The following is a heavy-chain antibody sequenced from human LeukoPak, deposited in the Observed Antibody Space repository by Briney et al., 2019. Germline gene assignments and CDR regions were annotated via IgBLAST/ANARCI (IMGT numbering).Heavy chain of an antibody. J-gene: IGHJ4*02. CDR1: GYSISSGYY. V-gene: IGHV4-38-2*01. CDR3: AAGIPYNWNDGIFDY. CDR2: IYHSGST. Sequence: SETLSLTCAVSGYSISSGYYWGWIRQPPGKGLEWIGSIYHSGSTYYNPSLKSRVTISVDTSKNQFSLKLSSVTAAGTAVYYCAAGIPYNWNDGIFDYWAQGTLVTVSS. D-gene: IGHD1-20*01.